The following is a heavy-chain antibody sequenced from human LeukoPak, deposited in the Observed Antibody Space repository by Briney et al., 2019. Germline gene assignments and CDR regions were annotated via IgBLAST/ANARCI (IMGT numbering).Heavy chain of an antibody. J-gene: IGHJ3*02. CDR2: INPNSGGT. CDR3: ASAVVVPTDAFDI. V-gene: IGHV1-2*06. CDR1: GYTFTSYD. Sequence: GASVKVSCKASGYTFTSYDINWVRQATGQGLEWMGRINPNSGGTNYAQKFQGRVTMTRDTSISTAYMEVSRLRSDDTAVYYCASAVVVPTDAFDIWGQGTVVTVSS. D-gene: IGHD2-15*01.